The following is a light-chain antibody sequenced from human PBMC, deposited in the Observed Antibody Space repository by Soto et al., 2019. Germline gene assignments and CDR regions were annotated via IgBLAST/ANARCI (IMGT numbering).Light chain of an antibody. V-gene: IGLV2-14*01. J-gene: IGLJ1*01. Sequence: SVLNQPASVSGSPGQSITISCTGTSSEIVGYNYVSWYQQHPGKAPKLMIYDVSNRPSGVSNRFSGSKSGNTASLTISGLQAEDEADYYCSSYTSSSLYVFGTGTKVTVL. CDR3: SSYTSSSLYV. CDR2: DVS. CDR1: SSEIVGYNY.